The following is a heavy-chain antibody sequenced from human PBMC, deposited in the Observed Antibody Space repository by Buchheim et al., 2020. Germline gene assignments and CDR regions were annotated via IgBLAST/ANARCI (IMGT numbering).Heavy chain of an antibody. CDR2: INHSGST. CDR1: GGSFSGYY. V-gene: IGHV4-34*01. J-gene: IGHJ5*02. Sequence: QVQLQQWGAGLLKPSETLSLTCAVYGGSFSGYYWSWIRQPPGKGLEWIGEINHSGSTNYNPSLKSRVPISVDTSKNQFSLKLSSVTAADTAVYYCARRITMVRSFDPWGQGTL. CDR3: ARRITMVRSFDP. D-gene: IGHD3-10*01.